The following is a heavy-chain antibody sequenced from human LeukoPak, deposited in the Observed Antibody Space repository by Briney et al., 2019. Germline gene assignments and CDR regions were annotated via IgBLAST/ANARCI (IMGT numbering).Heavy chain of an antibody. CDR1: GFTFNNNY. V-gene: IGHV3-53*01. Sequence: GGSLRLSCAASGFTFNNNYVNWVRQAPGKGLEWVSIIYGGGDTSYADSVTGRFTISRDNSKNTVYLQMNSLRAEDTAVYYCAKESGYYHYWGQGTLVTVSS. D-gene: IGHD3-3*01. J-gene: IGHJ4*02. CDR2: IYGGGDT. CDR3: AKESGYYHY.